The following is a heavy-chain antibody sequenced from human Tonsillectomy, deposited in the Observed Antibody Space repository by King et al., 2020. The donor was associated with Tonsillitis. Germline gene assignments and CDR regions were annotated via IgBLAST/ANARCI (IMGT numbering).Heavy chain of an antibody. CDR1: GFTFSSYE. D-gene: IGHD4/OR15-4a*01. V-gene: IGHV3-48*03. Sequence: VQLVESGGGLVHPGGSLRLSCAASGFTFSSYEMNWVRQAPGKGLEWVSYISSSGSTIYYADSVKGRFTISRDNAKNSLYLQMNSLRAEDTAVYYCARDSAVLDAFDIWGQGTMVTVSS. CDR3: ARDSAVLDAFDI. J-gene: IGHJ3*02. CDR2: ISSSGSTI.